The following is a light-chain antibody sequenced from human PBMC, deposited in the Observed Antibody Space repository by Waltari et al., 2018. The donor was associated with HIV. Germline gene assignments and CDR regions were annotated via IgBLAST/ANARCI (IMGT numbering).Light chain of an antibody. Sequence: DIVMTQSPDSLVVSLGERAPINCKSSPSVLYSSKNKNYLAWYQQKPGQPPKLLIYWASTRESGVPDRFSGSGSGTDFTLTISSLQAEDVAVYYCQQYYSTPRTFGQGTKVEIK. CDR3: QQYYSTPRT. J-gene: IGKJ1*01. CDR2: WAS. CDR1: PSVLYSSKNKNY. V-gene: IGKV4-1*01.